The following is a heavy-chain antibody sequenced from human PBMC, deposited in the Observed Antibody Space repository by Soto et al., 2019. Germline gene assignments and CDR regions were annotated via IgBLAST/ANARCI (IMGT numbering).Heavy chain of an antibody. CDR1: GVSIGNYY. J-gene: IGHJ4*02. CDR2: IYNIGST. CDR3: ARDTYWGYFDH. D-gene: IGHD2-21*01. V-gene: IGHV4-59*01. Sequence: SETLSLTCTVSGVSIGNYYWNWIRQPPGKGLEWIGYIYNIGSTNYNPSLKSRVTISVDMSKNQVSLRLSSVTAADTAVYHCARDTYWGYFDHWGQGALVTVS.